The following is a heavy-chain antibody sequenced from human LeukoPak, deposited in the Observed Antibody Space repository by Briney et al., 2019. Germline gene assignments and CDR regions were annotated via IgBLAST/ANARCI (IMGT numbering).Heavy chain of an antibody. CDR3: ARSREWSQLVFDY. CDR1: GFTFSSYW. D-gene: IGHD6-13*01. J-gene: IGHJ4*02. CDR2: ISSSSSTR. Sequence: GGSLRLSCAASGFTFSSYWMSWVRQAPGKGLEWVSYISSSSSTRYHADSVKGRFTISRDNAKDSLYLQMNSLRAEDTAVYYCARSREWSQLVFDYWGQGTLVTVSS. V-gene: IGHV3-48*04.